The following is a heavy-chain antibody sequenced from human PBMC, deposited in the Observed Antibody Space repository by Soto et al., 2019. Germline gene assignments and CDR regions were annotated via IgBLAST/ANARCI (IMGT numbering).Heavy chain of an antibody. V-gene: IGHV1-18*01. CDR1: GYTFTRYG. CDR3: ARGGYYDSSGSRNYHYYGMNV. J-gene: IGHJ6*02. CDR2: ISGYNGDT. Sequence: ASVKVSCKASGYTFTRYGISWVRQAPGQGLEWMGWISGYNGDTKYAQKFQGRVSMTIDTSTTTAYMELRSLRSDDTAVYYCARGGYYDSSGSRNYHYYGMNVWGQGTTVTVSS. D-gene: IGHD3-22*01.